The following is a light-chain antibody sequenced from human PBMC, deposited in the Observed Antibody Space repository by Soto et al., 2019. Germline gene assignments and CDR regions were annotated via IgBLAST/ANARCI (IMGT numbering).Light chain of an antibody. CDR1: SSDVGAYDY. Sequence: QSALTQPASVSGSPGQSIAISCTGTSSDVGAYDYVSWYQQHPGKVPKLMIYDVSNRPSGVSSRFSGSKSRNTASLTISGLQAEDEADYYCSSYTGSSTLVVFGGGTQLTVL. J-gene: IGLJ2*01. CDR3: SSYTGSSTLVV. V-gene: IGLV2-14*01. CDR2: DVS.